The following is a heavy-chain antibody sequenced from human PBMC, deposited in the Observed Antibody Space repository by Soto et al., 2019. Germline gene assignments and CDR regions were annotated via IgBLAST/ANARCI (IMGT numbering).Heavy chain of an antibody. V-gene: IGHV3-23*01. CDR2: VSDSGGGT. D-gene: IGHD1-26*01. CDR3: ASISGSYSFDY. CDR1: GFTFSSYA. Sequence: EVQLLESGGGLVQPGGSLRLSCAACGFTFSSYAMRWVRQAPGKGLGWVSDVSDSGGGTYYADSVKGRFTSSRDNTKNTLHLRMKSLSDEAPAVSYCASISGSYSFDYWGQGTLVTVSS. J-gene: IGHJ4*02.